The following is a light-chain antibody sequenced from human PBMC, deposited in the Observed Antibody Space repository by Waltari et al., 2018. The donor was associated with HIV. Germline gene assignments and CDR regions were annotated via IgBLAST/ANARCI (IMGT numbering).Light chain of an antibody. CDR1: NIGTNI. Sequence: NIGTNIVNWYQQFPGAAPKLLIYSNNQRPSGVPARFSGSKSGTSASLAISGLQSEDEADYFCAAWDDTLNGLFGGGTKLTVL. V-gene: IGLV1-44*01. CDR3: AAWDDTLNGL. J-gene: IGLJ2*01. CDR2: SNN.